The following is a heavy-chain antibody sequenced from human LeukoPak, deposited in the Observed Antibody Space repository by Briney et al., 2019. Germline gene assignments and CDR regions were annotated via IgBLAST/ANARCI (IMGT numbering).Heavy chain of an antibody. J-gene: IGHJ4*02. D-gene: IGHD3-3*01. V-gene: IGHV3-30*18. CDR1: GFTLSSYG. CDR3: AKDKDFWSGYDY. CDR2: ISYDGSNK. Sequence: GGSLRLSCAASGFTLSSYGMHWVRQAPGKGLEWVAVISYDGSNKYYADSVKGRFTISRDNSKNTLYLQMNSLRAEDTAVYYCAKDKDFWSGYDYWGQGTLVTVSS.